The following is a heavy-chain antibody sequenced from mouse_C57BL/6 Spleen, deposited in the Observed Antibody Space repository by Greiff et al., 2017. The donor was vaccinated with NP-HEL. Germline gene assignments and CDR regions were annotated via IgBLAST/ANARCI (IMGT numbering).Heavy chain of an antibody. Sequence: EVMLVESVAELVRPGASVKLSCTASGFNIKNTYMHWVKQRPEQGLEWIGRIDPANGNTKYAPKFQGKATITADTSSNTAYLQLSSLTSEDTAIYYCARDDGSSSWFAYWGQGTLVTVSA. CDR3: ARDDGSSSWFAY. J-gene: IGHJ3*01. V-gene: IGHV14-3*01. D-gene: IGHD1-1*01. CDR2: IDPANGNT. CDR1: GFNIKNTY.